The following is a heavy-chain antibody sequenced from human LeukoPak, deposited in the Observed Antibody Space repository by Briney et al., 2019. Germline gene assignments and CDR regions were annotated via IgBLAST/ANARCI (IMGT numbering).Heavy chain of an antibody. J-gene: IGHJ6*03. CDR3: AKATGGPLNYYYYMDV. D-gene: IGHD2-8*02. CDR1: GVTFSTYG. V-gene: IGHV3-30*02. CDR2: IRYDGSNK. Sequence: PGGSLRLSCAASGVTFSTYGMHWVRQAPGKGLEWVAFIRYDGSNKYYADSVKGRFTISRDNSKNTLYLQMNSLRAEDTAVYFCAKATGGPLNYYYYMDVWGKGTTVTVSS.